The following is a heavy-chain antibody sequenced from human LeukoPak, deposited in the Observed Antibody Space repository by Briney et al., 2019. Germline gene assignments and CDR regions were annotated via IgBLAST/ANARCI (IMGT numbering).Heavy chain of an antibody. D-gene: IGHD3-10*01. CDR3: GGSGFGELYTLDY. J-gene: IGHJ4*02. CDR1: GYTFTSYA. Sequence: ASVKVSCKASGYTFTSYAMHWVRQAPGQRLEWMGWINAGNGNTKYSQKFQGRVTITRDTSASTAYMELSSLRSEDTAAYYCGGSGFGELYTLDYWGQGTLVTVSS. CDR2: INAGNGNT. V-gene: IGHV1-3*01.